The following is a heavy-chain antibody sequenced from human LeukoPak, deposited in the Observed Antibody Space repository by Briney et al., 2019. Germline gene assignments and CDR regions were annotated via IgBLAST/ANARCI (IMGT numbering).Heavy chain of an antibody. D-gene: IGHD2-21*02. J-gene: IGHJ4*02. Sequence: ASVKVSCKTSGYTFTSYYMHWVRQAPGQGLEWMGVINPSDGRTNYAQKFQGRVTMTRDTSTTTVYVELSSLRSEDTAVYYCARGPSAYCGGDCYSGDYWGQGTLVTVSS. CDR3: ARGPSAYCGGDCYSGDY. CDR2: INPSDGRT. CDR1: GYTFTSYY. V-gene: IGHV1-46*01.